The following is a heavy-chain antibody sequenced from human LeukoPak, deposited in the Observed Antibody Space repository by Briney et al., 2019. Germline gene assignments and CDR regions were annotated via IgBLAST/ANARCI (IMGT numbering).Heavy chain of an antibody. CDR3: TTELTGDLNAFDI. D-gene: IGHD7-27*01. CDR2: IKSKTDGGTT. J-gene: IGHJ3*02. V-gene: IGHV3-15*01. CDR1: GFTFSNAW. Sequence: PGGSLRLSCAASGFTFSNAWMSWVRQAPGKGLEWVGRIKSKTDGGTTDYAAPVKGRFSISRDDSKNTLYLQMNSLKTEDTAVYYCTTELTGDLNAFDIWGQGTMVTVSS.